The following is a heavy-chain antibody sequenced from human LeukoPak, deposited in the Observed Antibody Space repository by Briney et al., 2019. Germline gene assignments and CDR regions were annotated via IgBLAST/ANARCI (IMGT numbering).Heavy chain of an antibody. CDR2: ISRSGADT. D-gene: IGHD1-26*01. CDR1: GFIFSSYG. CDR3: AKDWDSGSLDK. J-gene: IGHJ4*02. V-gene: IGHV3-23*01. Sequence: QPGGSLRLSCAASGFIFSSYGMAWVAQTPGKGLEAPGKGLEWVSDISRSGADTHYADSVKGRFTISRDNSKNTLFLHMNRLRAEDTAVYYCAKDWDSGSLDKWRQGTVVTVSS.